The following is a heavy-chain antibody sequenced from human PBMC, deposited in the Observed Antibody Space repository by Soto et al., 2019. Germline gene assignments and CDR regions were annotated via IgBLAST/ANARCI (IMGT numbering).Heavy chain of an antibody. V-gene: IGHV4-61*01. CDR3: ARHPARASYFDY. Sequence: PSETLSLTCTVSGGYVGSGNFYWSWIRQPPGKGLEWIGDIYFSGSSFYNPSLKSRLTISLDMSKNQFSLKLSSVTSADTAVYYCARHPARASYFDYRGQGALVTVSS. J-gene: IGHJ4*02. D-gene: IGHD6-6*01. CDR1: GGYVGSGNFY. CDR2: IYFSGSS.